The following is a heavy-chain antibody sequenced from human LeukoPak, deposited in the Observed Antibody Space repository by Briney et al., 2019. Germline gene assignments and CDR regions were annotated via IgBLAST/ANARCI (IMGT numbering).Heavy chain of an antibody. D-gene: IGHD3-9*01. CDR3: AKDIRKDSYYDILTGTFDY. CDR1: GFTFDDYA. V-gene: IGHV3-43*02. Sequence: AGGSLRLSCAASGFTFDDYAVHWVRQAPGKGLEWVSLISGDGGSTYYAGSVKGRFTISRDNSKNSLYLQMNSLRTEDTALYYCAKDIRKDSYYDILTGTFDYWGQGTLVTVSS. CDR2: ISGDGGST. J-gene: IGHJ4*02.